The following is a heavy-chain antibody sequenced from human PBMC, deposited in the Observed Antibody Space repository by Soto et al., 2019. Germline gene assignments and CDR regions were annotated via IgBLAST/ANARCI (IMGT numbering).Heavy chain of an antibody. D-gene: IGHD6-13*01. CDR1: GGTISSDNW. Sequence: SETLSLTCTFSGGTISSDNWWTWVRQPPEKGLEWIGEMYHNGSTNYSPSLKSRVTISVDKWKNQFSLKLTSVAAADTAVYYCARQSTGYSVEVDYWGQGTLVIVSS. CDR2: MYHNGST. V-gene: IGHV4-4*02. CDR3: ARQSTGYSVEVDY. J-gene: IGHJ4*02.